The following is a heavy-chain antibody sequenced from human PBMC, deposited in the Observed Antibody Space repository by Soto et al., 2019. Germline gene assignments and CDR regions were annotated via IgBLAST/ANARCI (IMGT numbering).Heavy chain of an antibody. CDR3: ASGIPFDP. J-gene: IGHJ5*02. Sequence: QVQLQESGPGLVKPSETLSLTCTVSGGSISSYYWSWIRQPPGKGLEWIGYIYYSGSTNYNPSLKSRVTISVDTSKNQFSLKLSSVTAADTAVYYSASGIPFDPWGQGTLVTVSS. V-gene: IGHV4-59*01. CDR1: GGSISSYY. CDR2: IYYSGST.